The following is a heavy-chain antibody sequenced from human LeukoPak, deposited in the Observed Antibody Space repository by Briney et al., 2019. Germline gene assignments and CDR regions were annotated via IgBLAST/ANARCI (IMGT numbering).Heavy chain of an antibody. CDR2: INSNSGAT. Sequence: GASVKVSCQASGYTFTDYYMHWVRQAPGQGPEWMGWINSNSGATNYAQKFQGRVTMTRDTSISTVYMELSSLRSDDTAVYYCARGRDRGASTPFDYWGQGTLVTVSS. V-gene: IGHV1-2*02. CDR3: ARGRDRGASTPFDY. CDR1: GYTFTDYY. D-gene: IGHD1-26*01. J-gene: IGHJ4*02.